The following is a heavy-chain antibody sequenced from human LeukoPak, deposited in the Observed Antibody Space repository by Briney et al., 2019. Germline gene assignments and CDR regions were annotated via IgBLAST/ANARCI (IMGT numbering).Heavy chain of an antibody. V-gene: IGHV4-38-2*01. CDR3: ASRSYWYFDL. CDR2: IYHSGST. J-gene: IGHJ2*01. CDR1: GYSISSGYY. Sequence: SETLSLTCAVSGYSISSGYYWGWIRQPPGKGLEWIGSIYHSGSTYYNPSLKSRVTISVDTSKNQFSLKLSSVTAADTAVYYCASRSYWYFDLWGRGTLVTVSS.